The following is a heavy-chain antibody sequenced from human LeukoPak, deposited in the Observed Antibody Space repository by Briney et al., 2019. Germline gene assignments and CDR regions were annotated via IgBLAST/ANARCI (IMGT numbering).Heavy chain of an antibody. J-gene: IGHJ6*03. D-gene: IGHD6-19*01. V-gene: IGHV4-38-2*01. CDR3: ARHRGGQWLDYYYMDV. CDR2: IYHSGST. Sequence: TSETLSLTCAVSGYSISSGYYWGWIRQPPGQGLEWIGSIYHSGSTYYNPSLKSRVTISVDTSKNQFSLKLSSVTAADTAVYYCARHRGGQWLDYYYMDVWGKGTTVTVSS. CDR1: GYSISSGYY.